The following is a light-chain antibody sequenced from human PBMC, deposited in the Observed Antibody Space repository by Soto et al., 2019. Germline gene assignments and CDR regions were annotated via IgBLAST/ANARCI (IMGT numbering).Light chain of an antibody. J-gene: IGLJ1*01. CDR2: EVN. V-gene: IGLV2-14*01. CDR3: SSYTNINTRACV. CDR1: SSDIGAYNY. Sequence: QSALTQPASVSGSPGQSITISCTGTSSDIGAYNYVSWYQQYPGRAPKLMIYEVNNRPSGVSNRFSGSKSGNTASLTISGLQAEDEADYYCSSYTNINTRACVFGTGTKVTVL.